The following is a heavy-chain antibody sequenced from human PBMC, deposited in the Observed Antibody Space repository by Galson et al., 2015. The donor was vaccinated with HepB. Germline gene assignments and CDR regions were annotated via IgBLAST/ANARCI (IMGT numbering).Heavy chain of an antibody. D-gene: IGHD3-10*01. J-gene: IGHJ4*02. CDR2: INWNGGST. CDR3: AQYYYGSGRLPPVDDY. CDR1: RFTFDAYG. Sequence: SLRLSCAASRFTFDAYGMSSVRQVPGKGLEWVSHINWNGGSTGYADSVKGRFTISRDNAKNSLYLQMNSLRAEDTAVYYCAQYYYGSGRLPPVDDYWGQGTLVTVSS. V-gene: IGHV3-20*04.